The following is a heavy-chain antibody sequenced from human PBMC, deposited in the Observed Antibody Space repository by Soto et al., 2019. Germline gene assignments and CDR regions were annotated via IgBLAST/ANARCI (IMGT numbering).Heavy chain of an antibody. CDR3: AKNGDFWSWGMDV. Sequence: GGSLRLSCAASGFSFSSYWMTWVRQAPGKGLEWVSIISSSGDATYYLDSVKGRFTISRDNSRNTLHLQMNSLRAEDAAVYFCAKNGDFWSWGMDVWGQGTTVTVSS. V-gene: IGHV3-23*01. J-gene: IGHJ6*02. CDR2: ISSSGDAT. D-gene: IGHD3-3*01. CDR1: GFSFSSYW.